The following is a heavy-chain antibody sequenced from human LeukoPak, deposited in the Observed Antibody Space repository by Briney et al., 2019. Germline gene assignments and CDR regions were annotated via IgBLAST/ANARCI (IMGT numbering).Heavy chain of an antibody. CDR2: INPNSGGT. V-gene: IGHV1-2*02. Sequence: ASVKVSCKASGYTFTSYYMHWVRQAPGQGLEWMGWINPNSGGTNYAQKFQGRVTMTRDTSISTAYMELSRLRSDDTAVYYCASTGQQLVDGDWFDPWGQGTLVTVSS. CDR3: ASTGQQLVDGDWFDP. CDR1: GYTFTSYY. J-gene: IGHJ5*02. D-gene: IGHD6-13*01.